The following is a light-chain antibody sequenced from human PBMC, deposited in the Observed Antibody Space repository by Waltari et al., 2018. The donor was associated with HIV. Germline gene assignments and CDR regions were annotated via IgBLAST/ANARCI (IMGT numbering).Light chain of an antibody. V-gene: IGLV1-40*01. CDR1: GSNIGAGFD. Sequence: QSVLTQPPSVSGAPGQRVTISCTGSGSNIGAGFDVHWYQQLPGTAPKLLILGNRNRPSGVPDRFSGSRSGTSASLAITGLHTEDEADYYGQSYDSSLSGWVFGGGTKLTVL. CDR2: GNR. J-gene: IGLJ3*02. CDR3: QSYDSSLSGWV.